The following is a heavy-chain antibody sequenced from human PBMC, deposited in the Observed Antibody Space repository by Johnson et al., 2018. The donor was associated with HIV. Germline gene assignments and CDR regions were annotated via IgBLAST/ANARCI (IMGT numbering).Heavy chain of an antibody. CDR1: GFIFSDYY. Sequence: QVQLLESGGGLVKPGGSLRLSCAASGFIFSDYYMSWIRQAPGKGLEWVSYISSSGSTIYYAGSVKGRLTISRDNAKNSLYLQMNSLRAEDTAVYYCARYGVRSGYYEEHDAFDIWGQGTMVTVSS. CDR2: ISSSGSTI. CDR3: ARYGVRSGYYEEHDAFDI. V-gene: IGHV3-11*04. J-gene: IGHJ3*02. D-gene: IGHD3-22*01.